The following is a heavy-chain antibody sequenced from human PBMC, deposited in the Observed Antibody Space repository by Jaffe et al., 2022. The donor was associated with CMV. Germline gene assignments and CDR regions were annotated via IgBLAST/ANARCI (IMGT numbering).Heavy chain of an antibody. CDR2: ISSSSSTI. CDR1: GFTFSSYS. Sequence: EVQLVESGGGLVQPGGSLRLSCAASGFTFSSYSMNWVRQAPGKGLEWVSYISSSSSTIYYADSVKGRFTISRDNAKNSLYLQMNSLRDEDTAVYYCARDPTVVTQEAFYYYYGMDVWGQGTTVTVSS. J-gene: IGHJ6*02. D-gene: IGHD4-17*01. V-gene: IGHV3-48*02. CDR3: ARDPTVVTQEAFYYYYGMDV.